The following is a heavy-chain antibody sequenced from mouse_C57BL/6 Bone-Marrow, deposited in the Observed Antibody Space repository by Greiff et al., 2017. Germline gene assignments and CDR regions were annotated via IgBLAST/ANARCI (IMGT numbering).Heavy chain of an antibody. J-gene: IGHJ1*03. CDR2: SRNKANAYTT. D-gene: IGHD2-5*01. V-gene: IGHV7-1*01. Sequence: EVNLVESGGGLVQSGRSLRLSCATSGFTFSDFYMEWVRQAPGKGLEWIAASRNKANAYTTEYSASVKGRFIVSRDTSQSILYLQMNALRAEDTAIYYCARDPYSNYGYFDVWGTGTTVTVSS. CDR1: GFTFSDFY. CDR3: ARDPYSNYGYFDV.